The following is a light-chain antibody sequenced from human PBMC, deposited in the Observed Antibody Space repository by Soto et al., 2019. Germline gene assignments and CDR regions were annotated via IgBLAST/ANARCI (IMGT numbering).Light chain of an antibody. Sequence: DIQMTQSPSSLSASVGDRVTITCRASQSISSYLNWYQQKPGKAPKLLIYAASGLQSGVPSRFSGSGSGTDFTLTINSLQPEDFATYYCQQSYSTPSITFGQGTRLEIK. CDR3: QQSYSTPSIT. CDR1: QSISSY. V-gene: IGKV1-39*01. J-gene: IGKJ5*01. CDR2: AAS.